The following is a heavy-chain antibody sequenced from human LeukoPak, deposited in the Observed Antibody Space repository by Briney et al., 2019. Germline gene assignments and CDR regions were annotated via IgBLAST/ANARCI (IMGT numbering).Heavy chain of an antibody. CDR2: IYPGDSDT. V-gene: IGHV5-51*01. Sequence: HGESLKISCKGSGYSFTRYWIGWVRQMPGKGLEWMGMIYPGDSDTRYSPSFKGQVTISADKSISTAYLQWSSLKASDTAMYYCARRSDKVATIDAFDMWGQGTMVTVSS. D-gene: IGHD5-12*01. CDR1: GYSFTRYW. J-gene: IGHJ3*02. CDR3: ARRSDKVATIDAFDM.